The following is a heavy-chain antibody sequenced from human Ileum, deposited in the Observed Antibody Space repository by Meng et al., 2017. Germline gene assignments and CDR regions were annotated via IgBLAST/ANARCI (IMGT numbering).Heavy chain of an antibody. V-gene: IGHV3-74*01. Sequence: VHLGGLGGCLVQRGGSLRLSRAASGVALGSRSRHWVRQAAGKGRVWVSRRGADGIGRNYAHGLKGRFTISRDNAKNILYLQMNSLRDEDTAVYYCVRLGGSSPVDYWGQGILVTVSS. CDR1: GVALGSRS. CDR3: VRLGGSSPVDY. J-gene: IGHJ4*02. CDR2: RGADGIGR. D-gene: IGHD6-6*01.